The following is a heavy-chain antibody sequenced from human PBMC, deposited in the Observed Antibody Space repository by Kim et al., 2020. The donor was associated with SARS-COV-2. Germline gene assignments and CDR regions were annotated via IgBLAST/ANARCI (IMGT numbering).Heavy chain of an antibody. Sequence: GGSLRLSCAASGFTFSNTWLSWFRQAPGKGLEWTGHTKSKTEGGATVYAAPMKGRFTISRDESKNMVFLQMDNLKTEDTAIYYCTTEGSHWGQGTLVTVS. V-gene: IGHV3-15*01. CDR2: TKSKTEGGAT. CDR1: GFTFSNTW. J-gene: IGHJ1*01. CDR3: TTEGSH.